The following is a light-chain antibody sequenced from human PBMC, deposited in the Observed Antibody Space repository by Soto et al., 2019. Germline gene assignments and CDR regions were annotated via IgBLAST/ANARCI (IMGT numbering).Light chain of an antibody. J-gene: IGLJ7*01. V-gene: IGLV7-43*01. CDR2: NTN. Sequence: QAVVTQEPSLSVSPGGTVTLTCASSTGEVTSGYYPSWIQQKPGQVPRSLIYNTNNKHSWTPVRFSGSLLGGRAALTLSDVQPEDEADYYCLLHLSGHVRLLGGGTQLTVL. CDR1: TGEVTSGYY. CDR3: LLHLSGHVRL.